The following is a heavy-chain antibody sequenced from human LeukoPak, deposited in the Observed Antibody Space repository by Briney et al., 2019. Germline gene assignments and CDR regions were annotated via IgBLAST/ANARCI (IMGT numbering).Heavy chain of an antibody. D-gene: IGHD3-9*01. Sequence: PSETLSLTCTVSGGSISSYYWSWIRQPPGKGLEWIGYIYYSGSTNYNPSLKNRVTISVDTSKNQFSLKLSSVTAADTAVYYCARHQRYFDWLFPFDYWGQGTLVTVSS. J-gene: IGHJ4*02. CDR1: GGSISSYY. V-gene: IGHV4-59*08. CDR3: ARHQRYFDWLFPFDY. CDR2: IYYSGST.